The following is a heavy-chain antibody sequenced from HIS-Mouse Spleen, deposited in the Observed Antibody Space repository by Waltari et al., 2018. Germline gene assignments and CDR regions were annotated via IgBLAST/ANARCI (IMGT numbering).Heavy chain of an antibody. CDR2: ISYDGSNK. D-gene: IGHD6-6*01. CDR3: ARGGIAARPKAFDI. J-gene: IGHJ3*02. CDR1: GFTFISYA. Sequence: QVQLVESGGGVVQPGRSLRLSCAASGFTFISYAMHWVRQAPGKGLEWVAVISYDGSNKYYADSVKGRFTISRDNSKNTLYLQMNSLRAEDTAVYYCARGGIAARPKAFDIWGQGTMVTVSS. V-gene: IGHV3-30*04.